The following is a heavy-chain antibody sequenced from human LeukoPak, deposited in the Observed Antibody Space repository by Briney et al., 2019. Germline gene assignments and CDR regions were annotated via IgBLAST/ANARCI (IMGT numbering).Heavy chain of an antibody. CDR1: GGSFSGYY. CDR2: INHSGST. J-gene: IGHJ4*02. CDR3: ARHWTYYDYVWGSYRPYYFDY. Sequence: SETLSLPCAVYGGSFSGYYWSWIRQPPGKGLEWIGEINHSGSTNYNPSLKSRVTISVDRSKNQFSLKLSSVTAADTAVYYCARHWTYYDYVWGSYRPYYFDYWGQGTLVTVSS. D-gene: IGHD3-16*02. V-gene: IGHV4-34*01.